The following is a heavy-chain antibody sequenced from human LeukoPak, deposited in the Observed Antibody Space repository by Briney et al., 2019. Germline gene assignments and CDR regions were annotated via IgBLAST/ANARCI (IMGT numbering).Heavy chain of an antibody. J-gene: IGHJ6*02. D-gene: IGHD4-11*01. CDR3: ARDGSNWSNDYYHGVDV. Sequence: SETLSLTCTVSGGSISSYYWSWIRQPPGKGLEWLGYIYYSGSATYNPSLKSRVTISVDTSKSQFSLKLSSVTAADTAVYYCARDGSNWSNDYYHGVDVWGQGTTVTVSS. CDR2: IYYSGSA. V-gene: IGHV4-59*01. CDR1: GGSISSYY.